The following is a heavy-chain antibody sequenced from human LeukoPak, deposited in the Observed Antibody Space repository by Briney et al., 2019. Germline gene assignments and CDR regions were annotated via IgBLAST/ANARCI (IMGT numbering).Heavy chain of an antibody. Sequence: PGKSLRLSCAASGFTFSYYGMHWVRQAPGKGLEWVAVISNDGSNKYYADSVKGRFTISRDISKNTLYLQMYSLKPEDTAAYYCARDREYKRFGGQVGPDYWGQGTLVTVSS. CDR3: ARDREYKRFGGQVGPDY. D-gene: IGHD3-10*01. V-gene: IGHV3-30*03. CDR2: ISNDGSNK. CDR1: GFTFSYYG. J-gene: IGHJ4*02.